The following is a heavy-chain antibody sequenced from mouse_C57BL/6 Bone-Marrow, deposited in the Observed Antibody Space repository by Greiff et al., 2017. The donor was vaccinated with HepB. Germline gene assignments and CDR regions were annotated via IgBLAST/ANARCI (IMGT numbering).Heavy chain of an antibody. Sequence: QVQLQQPGAELVKPGASVKLSCKASGYTFTSYWMQWVKQRPGQGLEWIGEIDPSDSYTNYNQKFKGKATLTVDTSSSTAYMQLSSLTSEDAAVYYCARSSGYGCAYWGQGNLVKVSA. V-gene: IGHV1-50*01. CDR3: ARSSGYGCAY. CDR2: IDPSDSYT. D-gene: IGHD3-2*02. CDR1: GYTFTSYW. J-gene: IGHJ3*01.